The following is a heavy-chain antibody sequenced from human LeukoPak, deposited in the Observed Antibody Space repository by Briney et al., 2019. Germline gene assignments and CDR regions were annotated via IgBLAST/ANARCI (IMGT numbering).Heavy chain of an antibody. D-gene: IGHD2-8*01. Sequence: GASVKVSCKAAGYSFTGYYIHWVRQAPGQGLEWMGWINPNSGVTNYAQKFLGRVPMTSDTSTSTAYMELSGLRSDDTAVFYCVRDYVLSRDTHGFYSYRDYWGQGTLVTVSS. CDR3: VRDYVLSRDTHGFYSYRDY. CDR1: GYSFTGYY. V-gene: IGHV1-2*02. J-gene: IGHJ4*02. CDR2: INPNSGVT.